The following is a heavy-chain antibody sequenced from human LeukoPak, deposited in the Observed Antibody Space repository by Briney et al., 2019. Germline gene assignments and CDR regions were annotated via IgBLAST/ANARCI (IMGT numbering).Heavy chain of an antibody. D-gene: IGHD5-24*01. Sequence: GASVTVSCRASGYTFTNYYMHWVRQAPGQGLEWMGIINPSGGSTTYAQKFQDRVTTTRDMSTSTVYMELSSLRSEDTAVYYCARNRWLDCWGQGTLVTVPS. V-gene: IGHV1-46*01. CDR3: ARNRWLDC. CDR1: GYTFTNYY. J-gene: IGHJ4*02. CDR2: INPSGGST.